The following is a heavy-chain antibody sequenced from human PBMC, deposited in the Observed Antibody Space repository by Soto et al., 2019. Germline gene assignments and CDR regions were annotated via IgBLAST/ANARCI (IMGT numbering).Heavy chain of an antibody. CDR1: GFTFSSYW. J-gene: IGHJ3*02. CDR3: ARDPKIAVATSTRPHDAFDI. D-gene: IGHD6-19*01. V-gene: IGHV3-74*01. CDR2: INSDGSST. Sequence: PGGSLRLSCAASGFTFSSYWMHWVRQAPGKGLVWVSRINSDGSSTSYAGSVKGRFTISRDNAKNTLYLQMNSLRAEDTAVYYCARDPKIAVATSTRPHDAFDIWGQGTMVTVSS.